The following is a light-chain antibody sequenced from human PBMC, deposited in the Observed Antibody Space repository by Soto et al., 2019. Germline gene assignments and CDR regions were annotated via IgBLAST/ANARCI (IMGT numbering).Light chain of an antibody. CDR2: DAS. CDR1: QSVSSY. CDR3: QQRSNWPPGYT. V-gene: IGKV3-11*01. Sequence: EIVLTQSPATLSLSPGERATLSCRASQSVSSYLAWYQQKPGQAPRLLIYDASNRATGIPARFSGSGSGTDFTLTSSSLEPEDFADYYCQQRSNWPPGYTFGQGTKLEIK. J-gene: IGKJ2*01.